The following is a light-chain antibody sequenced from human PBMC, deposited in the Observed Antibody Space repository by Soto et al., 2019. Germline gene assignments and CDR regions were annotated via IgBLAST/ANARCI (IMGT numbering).Light chain of an antibody. V-gene: IGKV1-5*01. CDR3: QQYNSYSLT. Sequence: DIQMTQSPSTLSASVGDRVTITCRASQSISCWLAWYQQKPGKAPKVLIYDASSLESGVPSRFSGSGSGTEFTLSISSLQPDDFATYYCQQYNSYSLTFGGGTKVEIK. J-gene: IGKJ4*01. CDR1: QSISCW. CDR2: DAS.